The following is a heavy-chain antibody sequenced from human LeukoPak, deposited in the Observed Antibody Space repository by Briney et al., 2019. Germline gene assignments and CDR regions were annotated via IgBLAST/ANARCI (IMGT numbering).Heavy chain of an antibody. CDR3: ARVTMVANYYYYYMDV. CDR2: MNPNSGNT. V-gene: IGHV1-8*02. Sequence: GASVKVSCKASGYTFTGYYMHWVRQATGQGLEWMGWMNPNSGNTGYAQKFQGRVTMTRNTSISTAYMELSSLRSEDTAVYYCARVTMVANYYYYYMDVWGKGTTVTVSS. D-gene: IGHD3-10*01. J-gene: IGHJ6*03. CDR1: GYTFTGYY.